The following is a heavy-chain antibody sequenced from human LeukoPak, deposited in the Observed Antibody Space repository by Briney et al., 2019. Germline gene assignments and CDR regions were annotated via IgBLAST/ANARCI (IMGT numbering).Heavy chain of an antibody. Sequence: SETLSLTCAVYGGSFSGYYWSWIRQPPGKGLEWIGEINHSGSTNYNPSLKGRVTISVDTSKNQFSLKLSSVTAADTAVYYCARGRYYYGSGSSNWFDPWGQGTLVTVSS. V-gene: IGHV4-34*01. J-gene: IGHJ5*02. D-gene: IGHD3-10*01. CDR1: GGSFSGYY. CDR3: ARGRYYYGSGSSNWFDP. CDR2: INHSGST.